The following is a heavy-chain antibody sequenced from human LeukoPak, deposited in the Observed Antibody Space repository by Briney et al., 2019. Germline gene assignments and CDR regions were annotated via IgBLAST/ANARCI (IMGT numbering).Heavy chain of an antibody. CDR1: GFTFSKFW. Sequence: GGSLRLSCAASGFTFSKFWMNWVRHTPGKGLEWVAGIKQDGTEKYYADSVKGRFTISRDNGKNPLYLQMSSLRAEDTAIYYCATQSYYYDSSGYYTTWGQGTLVTVSS. CDR2: IKQDGTEK. J-gene: IGHJ4*02. D-gene: IGHD3-22*01. CDR3: ATQSYYYDSSGYYTT. V-gene: IGHV3-7*01.